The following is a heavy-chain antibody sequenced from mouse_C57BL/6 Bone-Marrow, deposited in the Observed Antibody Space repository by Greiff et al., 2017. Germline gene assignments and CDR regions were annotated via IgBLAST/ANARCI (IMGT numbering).Heavy chain of an antibody. D-gene: IGHD2-3*01. V-gene: IGHV5-4*01. CDR3: ASDFDDGDY. CDR2: ISDGGSYT. Sequence: EVQLVESGGGLVKPGGSLKLSCAASGFTFSSYAMSWVRQTPEKRLEWVATISDGGSYTYYPDNVKGRFTISRDNAKNNLYLQMSHLKSEDTAMYYCASDFDDGDYWGQGTSVTVSS. J-gene: IGHJ4*01. CDR1: GFTFSSYA.